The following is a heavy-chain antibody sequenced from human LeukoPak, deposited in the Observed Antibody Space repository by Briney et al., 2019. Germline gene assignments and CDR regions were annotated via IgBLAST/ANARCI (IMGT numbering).Heavy chain of an antibody. D-gene: IGHD2-2*02. V-gene: IGHV3-23*01. CDR2: ISDSGRDA. J-gene: IGHJ6*02. CDR1: GFSFSNYA. Sequence: PGGSLRLSCAASGFSFSNYAMSWVRQAPGEGLDWVSTISDSGRDAYYADSVKGRFTISRDNSKNTLYLQMNSLRAEDTAVYYCARGYCSSTSCYRMDVWGQGTTVTVSS. CDR3: ARGYCSSTSCYRMDV.